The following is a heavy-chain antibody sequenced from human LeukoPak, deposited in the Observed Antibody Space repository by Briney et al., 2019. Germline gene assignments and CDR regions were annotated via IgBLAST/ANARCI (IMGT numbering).Heavy chain of an antibody. Sequence: GGSLRLSCAASGFTFSNYAMRWVRQAPGKGLEWVSAITGSGGNTYYADSVKGRFTISRDNSKNTVFLQMNSLRAEDTAVYYCAKWGDYDVLTGYYVSDYRGQGTLVTVSS. J-gene: IGHJ4*02. CDR2: ITGSGGNT. V-gene: IGHV3-23*01. D-gene: IGHD3-9*01. CDR3: AKWGDYDVLTGYYVSDY. CDR1: GFTFSNYA.